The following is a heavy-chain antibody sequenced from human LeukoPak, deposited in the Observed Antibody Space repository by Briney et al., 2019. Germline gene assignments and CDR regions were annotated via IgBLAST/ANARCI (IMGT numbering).Heavy chain of an antibody. CDR1: GGSFSGYC. CDR2: IYYSGST. D-gene: IGHD1-1*01. Sequence: SETLSLTCAVYGGSFSGYCWSWIRQPPGKGLEWIGYIYYSGSTNYNPSLKSRVTISVDTSKNQFSLKLSSVTAADTAVYYCAREWPPVEGFFDPWGQGTLVTVSS. V-gene: IGHV4-59*01. J-gene: IGHJ5*02. CDR3: AREWPPVEGFFDP.